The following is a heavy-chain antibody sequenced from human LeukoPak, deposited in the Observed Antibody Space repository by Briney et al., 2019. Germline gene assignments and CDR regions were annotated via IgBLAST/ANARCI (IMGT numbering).Heavy chain of an antibody. CDR1: GGSIGRSSYY. D-gene: IGHD6-13*01. Sequence: KPSETLSLTCSVSGGSIGRSSYYWGWTRQPPGKGLEWIGSIYYSGGTYYNPSLKSRVTISVDTFRNQFSLKLGSVTAADTAVYYCARHGSIATGAFTYWGQGTLVTVSS. J-gene: IGHJ4*02. CDR2: IYYSGGT. V-gene: IGHV4-39*01. CDR3: ARHGSIATGAFTY.